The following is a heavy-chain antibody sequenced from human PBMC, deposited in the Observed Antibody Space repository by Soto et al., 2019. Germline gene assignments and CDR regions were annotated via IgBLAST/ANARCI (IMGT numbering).Heavy chain of an antibody. Sequence: ASVKVSCKASGGTFSSYAISWVRQAPGQGLEWMGGIIPIFGTANYAQKFQGRVTITADESTSTAYMELSSLRSEDTAVYYCALERYSSSWYGHWFDPWGQGTLVTVSS. D-gene: IGHD6-13*01. J-gene: IGHJ5*02. CDR1: GGTFSSYA. CDR3: ALERYSSSWYGHWFDP. CDR2: IIPIFGTA. V-gene: IGHV1-69*13.